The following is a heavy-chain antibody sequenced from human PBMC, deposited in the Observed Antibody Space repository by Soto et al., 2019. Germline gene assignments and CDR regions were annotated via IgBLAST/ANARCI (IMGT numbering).Heavy chain of an antibody. CDR1: SGSISSSNW. D-gene: IGHD6-13*01. CDR3: ARETHITGYSSSWDRPPYYYYYMDV. CDR2: IYHSGST. V-gene: IGHV4-4*02. Sequence: PSETLSLTCAVSSGSISSSNWWSWVRQPPGKGLEWIGEIYHSGSTNYNPSLKSRVTISVDKSKNQFSLKLSSVTAADTAVYYCARETHITGYSSSWDRPPYYYYYMDVWGKGTTVTVSS. J-gene: IGHJ6*03.